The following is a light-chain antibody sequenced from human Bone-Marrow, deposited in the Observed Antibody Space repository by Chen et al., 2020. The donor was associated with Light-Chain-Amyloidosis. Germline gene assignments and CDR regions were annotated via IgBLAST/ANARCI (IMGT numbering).Light chain of an antibody. CDR3: AAEYGSLSGYV. J-gene: IGLJ1*01. Sequence: QSVLTQSSSASGTPGLRVTIPCSGASSNFGIIYVYWYQHFPGAAPNLLIPRNNQRPSGVPDRFSTSKSGPSAFLAIRGGRSGDEADYYCAAEYGSLSGYVFGTGTKVIVL. CDR1: SSNFGIIY. CDR2: RNN. V-gene: IGLV1-47*01.